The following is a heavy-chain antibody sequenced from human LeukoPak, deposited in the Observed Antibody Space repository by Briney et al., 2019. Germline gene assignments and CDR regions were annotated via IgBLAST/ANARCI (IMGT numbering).Heavy chain of an antibody. CDR3: ARAPTVGAYYFDY. J-gene: IGHJ4*02. Sequence: GGSLRLSCAASGFTFSSYWMSWVRPAPGKGLEWVANIKQDGSEKYYVDSVKGRFTISRDNAKNSLYLQMNSLRAEDTAVYYCARAPTVGAYYFDYWGQGTLVTVSS. D-gene: IGHD1-26*01. CDR1: GFTFSSYW. CDR2: IKQDGSEK. V-gene: IGHV3-7*01.